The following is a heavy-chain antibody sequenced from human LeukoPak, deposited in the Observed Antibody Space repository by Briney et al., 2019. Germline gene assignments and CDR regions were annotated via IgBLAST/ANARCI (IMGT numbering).Heavy chain of an antibody. D-gene: IGHD3-22*01. Sequence: PGSSVKVSCKASGGIFSSYAISWVRQAPGPGLEWMGGIIPIFGTANYAQKFQGRVTITTDESTSTAYMELSSLRSEDTAVYYCARATTRMIYYDSSGYLEDDYWGQGTLVTVSS. CDR2: IIPIFGTA. CDR1: GGIFSSYA. V-gene: IGHV1-69*05. J-gene: IGHJ4*02. CDR3: ARATTRMIYYDSSGYLEDDY.